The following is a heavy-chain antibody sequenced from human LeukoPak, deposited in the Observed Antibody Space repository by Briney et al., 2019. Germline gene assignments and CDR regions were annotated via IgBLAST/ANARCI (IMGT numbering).Heavy chain of an antibody. V-gene: IGHV1-18*01. J-gene: IGHJ4*02. D-gene: IGHD3-3*01. Sequence: ASVKVSCKASGYSFTNYGISWVRQAPGQGLERMRWISAYNGKTNYAQTLQGRVTMTTDTSTSTAYMELRSLRSDDTAVYYCAREGFLEQWPPGYWGQGTLVTVSS. CDR2: ISAYNGKT. CDR1: GYSFTNYG. CDR3: AREGFLEQWPPGY.